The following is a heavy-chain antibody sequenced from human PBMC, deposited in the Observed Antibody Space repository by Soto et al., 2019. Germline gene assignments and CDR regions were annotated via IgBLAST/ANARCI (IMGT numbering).Heavy chain of an antibody. V-gene: IGHV3-33*01. D-gene: IGHD1-7*01. CDR1: GFTFSGYG. CDR2: LRYDGSNI. CDR3: AREGIGGTTFRGYFDF. Sequence: QVQLVESGGGVVQPGRSLRLSCAASGFTFSGYGMHWVRQAPGKGLEWVAVLRYDGSNIYYADSVKGRFTISRDNSRKTRDREMNSLRDEDTAVYYCAREGIGGTTFRGYFDFWGQGTLVTVTS. J-gene: IGHJ4*02.